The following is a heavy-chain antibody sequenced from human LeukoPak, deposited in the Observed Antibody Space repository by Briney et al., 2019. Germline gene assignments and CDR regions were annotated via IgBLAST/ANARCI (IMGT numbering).Heavy chain of an antibody. Sequence: GSLRLSCAASGFTLSDYYMTWIRQAPGKGLEWVSYISGNGGTIYYADSVKGRFTISRDNTKNSLSLQMHSLRAEDTAVYYCARDQGFAYDLDAFNVWGQGTMVTVSS. CDR3: ARDQGFAYDLDAFNV. J-gene: IGHJ3*01. V-gene: IGHV3-11*01. D-gene: IGHD3-22*01. CDR2: ISGNGGTI. CDR1: GFTLSDYY.